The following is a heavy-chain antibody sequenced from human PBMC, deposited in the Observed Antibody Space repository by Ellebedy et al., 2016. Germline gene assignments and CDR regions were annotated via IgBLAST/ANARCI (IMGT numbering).Heavy chain of an antibody. D-gene: IGHD1-1*01. Sequence: GESLKISXAASGFTFSSYAMSWVRQAPGKGLEWVSAISGSGGSTYYADSVKGRFTISRDNSKNSLYLQLNSLRVEDTAVYFCARGTGHFDYWGQGTLVTVSS. CDR3: ARGTGHFDY. J-gene: IGHJ4*02. CDR1: GFTFSSYA. V-gene: IGHV3-23*01. CDR2: ISGSGGST.